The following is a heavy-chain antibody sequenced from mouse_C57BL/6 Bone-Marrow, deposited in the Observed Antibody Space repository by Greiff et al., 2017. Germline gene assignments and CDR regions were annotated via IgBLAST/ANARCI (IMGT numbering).Heavy chain of an antibody. Sequence: QVQLQQSGAELARPGASVKMSCKASGYTFTSYTMHWVKQRPGQGLEWIGYINPSSGYTKYNQKFKDKATLTADKSSSTAYMQLSSLTSEDSAVYYCARIATIVTLYAMDYWGQGTSATVSS. CDR3: ARIATIVTLYAMDY. CDR2: INPSSGYT. D-gene: IGHD2-5*01. J-gene: IGHJ4*01. V-gene: IGHV1-4*01. CDR1: GYTFTSYT.